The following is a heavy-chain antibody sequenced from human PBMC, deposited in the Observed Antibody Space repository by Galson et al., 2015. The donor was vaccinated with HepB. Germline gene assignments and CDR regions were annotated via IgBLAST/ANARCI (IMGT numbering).Heavy chain of an antibody. CDR2: ISYDGSNK. J-gene: IGHJ3*02. CDR3: AKGHSGSHYARSLSDAFDI. Sequence: SLRLSCAASGFTFSSYGMHWVRQVPGKGLEWVAVISYDGSNKYYADSVKGRFTISRDNSKNTLYLQMNSLRAEDTAVYYCAKGHSGSHYARSLSDAFDIWGQGTMVTVSS. V-gene: IGHV3-30*18. D-gene: IGHD1-26*01. CDR1: GFTFSSYG.